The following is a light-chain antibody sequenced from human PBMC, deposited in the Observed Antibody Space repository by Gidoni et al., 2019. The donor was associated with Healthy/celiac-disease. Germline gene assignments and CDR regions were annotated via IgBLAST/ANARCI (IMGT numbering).Light chain of an antibody. V-gene: IGKV1-39*01. Sequence: DIPMTPSPSSLSASVGDRVTITCRASQSISSYLNWYQQQPGKAPKLLIYAASSLQSGVPSRFSGRGAGTDFTLTISSLQPEDFATYYCQQSYSTPYTFGQGTKLEIK. CDR2: AAS. J-gene: IGKJ2*01. CDR3: QQSYSTPYT. CDR1: QSISSY.